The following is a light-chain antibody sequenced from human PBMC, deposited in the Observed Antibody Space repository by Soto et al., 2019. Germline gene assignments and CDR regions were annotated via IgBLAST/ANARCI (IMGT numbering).Light chain of an antibody. J-gene: IGKJ4*01. CDR3: QQYNSWPLT. CDR1: QSVNSN. V-gene: IGKV3-15*01. Sequence: EIVMTQSPATLSVSPGARATLSCRASQSVNSNLAWFQQKPGQAPRLLIYGASNRATGVPAGFSASASGTEFTLTISSLQSEDSAVYYCQQYNSWPLTFGGGTKVVIK. CDR2: GAS.